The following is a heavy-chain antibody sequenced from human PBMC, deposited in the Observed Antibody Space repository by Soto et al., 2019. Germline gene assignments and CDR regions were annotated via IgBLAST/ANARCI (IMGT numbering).Heavy chain of an antibody. Sequence: SETQSLTCPVSDGNVRSYYWSWIRQQPGKGLEWIGYIYYSGITDYNPSLKSRVTISVDTSKSQFSLKLSSVTAADTAVYYCARGGGVYYFDYWGQGTLVTVSS. V-gene: IGHV4-59*02. CDR2: IYYSGIT. CDR1: DGNVRSYY. D-gene: IGHD2-8*02. CDR3: ARGGGVYYFDY. J-gene: IGHJ4*02.